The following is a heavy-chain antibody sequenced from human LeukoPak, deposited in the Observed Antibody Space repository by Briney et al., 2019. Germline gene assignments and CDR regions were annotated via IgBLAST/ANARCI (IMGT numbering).Heavy chain of an antibody. CDR1: GFTFSTYW. Sequence: GGSLRLSCAASGFTFSTYWMTWVRQAPGRGLEWVAYINQDGNKNYYLDSVKGRFTISRDNAKNSLYLQMNSLRAEDTAVYYCARDYTYSTGGTYYDRFDYWGQGTLVTVSS. V-gene: IGHV3-7*01. J-gene: IGHJ4*02. D-gene: IGHD2-15*01. CDR3: ARDYTYSTGGTYYDRFDY. CDR2: INQDGNKN.